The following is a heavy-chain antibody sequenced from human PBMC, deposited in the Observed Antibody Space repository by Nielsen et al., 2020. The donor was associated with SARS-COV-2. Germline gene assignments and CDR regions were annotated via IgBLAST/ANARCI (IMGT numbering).Heavy chain of an antibody. CDR1: GFTFSSYS. J-gene: IGHJ4*02. CDR2: ISSSSSTI. V-gene: IGHV3-48*04. Sequence: GGSLRLSCAASGFTFSSYSMNWVRQAPGKGLEWVSYISSSSSTIYYADSVKGRFTISRDNAKNSLYLQMNSLRAEDTAVYYCARGHTHGGDEPLDYWGQGTLVTVSS. CDR3: ARGHTHGGDEPLDY. D-gene: IGHD2-21*02.